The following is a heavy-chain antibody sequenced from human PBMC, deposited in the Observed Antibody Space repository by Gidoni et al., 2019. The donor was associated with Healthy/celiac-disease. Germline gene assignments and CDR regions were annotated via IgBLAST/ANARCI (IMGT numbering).Heavy chain of an antibody. CDR1: GFTFSHYY. Sequence: QVQLVEAGGGVVKPGGALRLACAASGFTFSHYYMSWIRQAPGKGLESVSYISSSGSTRYYADSVKGRFTISRDNAKNSLYLQMNSLRAEDTAVYYCARDESSDYWGQGTLVTVSS. V-gene: IGHV3-11*01. CDR3: ARDESSDY. CDR2: ISSSGSTR. J-gene: IGHJ4*02. D-gene: IGHD1-26*01.